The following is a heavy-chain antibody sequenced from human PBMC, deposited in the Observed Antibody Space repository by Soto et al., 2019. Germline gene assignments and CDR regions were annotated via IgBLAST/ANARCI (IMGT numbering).Heavy chain of an antibody. V-gene: IGHV4-31*03. D-gene: IGHD3-10*01. CDR2: IFYNGNT. CDR3: ASLRGSGTNFFFDA. J-gene: IGHJ4*02. Sequence: QVQLQESGPGLVTPSQTLSLTCTVSLGSITSGDYYWTWIRQPPGKRLEWVGYIFYNGNTYYNPSRKSRLTISVATCNSRFCLKLASVPAADRAVYYCASLRGSGTNFFFDAWGQGTLVTVSS. CDR1: LGSITSGDYY.